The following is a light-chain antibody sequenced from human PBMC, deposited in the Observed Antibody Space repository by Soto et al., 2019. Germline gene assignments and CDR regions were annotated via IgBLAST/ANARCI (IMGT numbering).Light chain of an antibody. CDR2: DTS. Sequence: EILMTQSPANLSVSPGERATLSCRANQSIRNNLAWIQQKPGQAPRLLIYDTSTRATDIPARFSGSGSGTEFTLTISSLQSEDFAVYYCQQYQNWPRTFGQGTKVEIK. CDR1: QSIRNN. CDR3: QQYQNWPRT. J-gene: IGKJ1*01. V-gene: IGKV3-15*01.